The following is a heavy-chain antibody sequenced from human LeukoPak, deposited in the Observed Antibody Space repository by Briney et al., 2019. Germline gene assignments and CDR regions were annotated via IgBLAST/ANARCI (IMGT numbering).Heavy chain of an antibody. CDR1: GFTFDDYA. V-gene: IGHV3-9*01. Sequence: GRSLSLSCAASGFTFDDYAMHWVRQAPGKGLEWVSGISWNSGSTGYADSVKGRFTISRDNAKNSLYLQMNSLRAEDTALYYCAKDIDVDTAMAFDYWGQGTLVTVSS. CDR3: AKDIDVDTAMAFDY. D-gene: IGHD5-18*01. J-gene: IGHJ4*02. CDR2: ISWNSGST.